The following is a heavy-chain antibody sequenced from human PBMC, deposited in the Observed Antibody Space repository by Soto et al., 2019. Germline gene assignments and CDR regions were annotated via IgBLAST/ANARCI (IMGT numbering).Heavy chain of an antibody. V-gene: IGHV4-30-4*01. CDR1: GACISTVDYF. CDR3: ARGRYCLTGRCFPNWFDS. CDR2: IYKSTTT. Sequence: TLSLTCSVSGACISTVDYFWAWIRQPPGQALEYIGYIYKSTTTYYNPSFESRVAISLDTSKSQFSLNVTCVTAADTAVYFCARGRYCLTGRCFPNWFDSWGQGTLVTGSS. D-gene: IGHD2-15*01. J-gene: IGHJ5*01.